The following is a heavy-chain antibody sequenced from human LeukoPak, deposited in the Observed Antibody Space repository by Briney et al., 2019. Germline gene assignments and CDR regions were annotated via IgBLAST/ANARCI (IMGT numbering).Heavy chain of an antibody. D-gene: IGHD6-13*01. Sequence: GASVKVSCKASGGTFSSYAISRVRQAPGQGLEWMGGIIPIFGTANYAQKFQGRVTITADKSTSTAYMELSSLRSEDTAVYYCARAPDRAAGTSRWFDPWGQGTLVTVSS. CDR2: IIPIFGTA. CDR3: ARAPDRAAGTSRWFDP. CDR1: GGTFSSYA. J-gene: IGHJ5*02. V-gene: IGHV1-69*06.